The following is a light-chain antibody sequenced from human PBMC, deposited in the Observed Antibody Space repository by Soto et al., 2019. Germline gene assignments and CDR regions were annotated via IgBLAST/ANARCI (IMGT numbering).Light chain of an antibody. Sequence: DIQMTQSPSTLSASVGDRVTITCRASQSISSWLAWYQQKPGKAPKLLIYKASSLESGVPSRFSGSGSGTEFTLTISSLQPDDFATYYCQHYNSYPWTFGQGNKVAI. V-gene: IGKV1-5*03. CDR3: QHYNSYPWT. J-gene: IGKJ1*01. CDR1: QSISSW. CDR2: KAS.